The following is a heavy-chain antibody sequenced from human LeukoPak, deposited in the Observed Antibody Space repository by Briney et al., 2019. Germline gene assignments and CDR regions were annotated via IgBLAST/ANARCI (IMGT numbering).Heavy chain of an antibody. CDR1: GYIFTVHH. V-gene: IGHV1-2*02. D-gene: IGHD7-27*01. CDR2: ISPYSGGT. CDR3: ARDHNWGPDY. J-gene: IGHJ4*02. Sequence: ASVKVSCKASGYIFTVHHIHWVRQAPGQGLEWMGWISPYSGGTKYAQNFQGRLSLTRDTSISTLYMELNSLTSDDTAVYYCARDHNWGPDYWGQGTLVSVSS.